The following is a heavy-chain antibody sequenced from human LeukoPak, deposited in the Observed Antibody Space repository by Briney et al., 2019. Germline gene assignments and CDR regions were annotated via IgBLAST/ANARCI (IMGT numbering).Heavy chain of an antibody. CDR3: ASGNEMTGTSGHYSFDL. D-gene: IGHD1-7*01. CDR1: FGSLNSYF. CDR2: VSDTGTA. Sequence: SETLSLTCTVSFGSLNSYFWTWVRQPAGKGLEWIGRVSDTGTAYHNPSLANRVTVFLDTSKNQVSLRVTSVTAADTAVYYCASGNEMTGTSGHYSFDLWGQGTLVSVSS. V-gene: IGHV4-4*07. J-gene: IGHJ4*02.